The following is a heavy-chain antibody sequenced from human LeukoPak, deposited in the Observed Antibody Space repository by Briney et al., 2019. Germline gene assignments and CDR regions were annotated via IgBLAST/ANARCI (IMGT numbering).Heavy chain of an antibody. CDR1: GYSFADYW. Sequence: GESLKISCKGSGYSFADYWIGWVRQMPGKGLGWMGIIYPNASDTRYSPSFRGQVTISADKSIATAYLRWNSLKASDAAMYYCALSSGAYDSAGYFDYWGQGTLVTVSS. J-gene: IGHJ4*02. CDR3: ALSSGAYDSAGYFDY. CDR2: IYPNASDT. D-gene: IGHD3-22*01. V-gene: IGHV5-51*01.